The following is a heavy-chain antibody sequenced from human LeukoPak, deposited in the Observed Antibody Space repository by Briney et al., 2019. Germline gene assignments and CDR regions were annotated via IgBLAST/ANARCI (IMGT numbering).Heavy chain of an antibody. V-gene: IGHV3-7*01. CDR1: GFTFHHYA. CDR3: ARDNIAARPFDY. J-gene: IGHJ4*02. Sequence: PGRSLRLSCAASGFTFHHYAIHWVRQVPGKGLEWVANIKQDGSEKNYVDSVKGRFTISRDNAKNSLYLQMNGLRAEDTAVYYCARDNIAARPFDYWGQGNLVTVSS. CDR2: IKQDGSEK. D-gene: IGHD6-6*01.